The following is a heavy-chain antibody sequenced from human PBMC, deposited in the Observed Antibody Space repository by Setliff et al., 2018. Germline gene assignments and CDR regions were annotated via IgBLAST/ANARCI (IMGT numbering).Heavy chain of an antibody. J-gene: IGHJ4*02. D-gene: IGHD3-16*01. CDR2: VSWNSGTS. CDR1: GFTFDDYA. Sequence: LRLSCAASGFTFDDYAMHWVRQAPGKGLEWVSGVSWNSGTSAYADSVKGRFTISRDNAKNSLYLQMNSLRAEDTAVYYCARDGGEYWGQGTLVTSPQ. V-gene: IGHV3-9*01. CDR3: ARDGGEY.